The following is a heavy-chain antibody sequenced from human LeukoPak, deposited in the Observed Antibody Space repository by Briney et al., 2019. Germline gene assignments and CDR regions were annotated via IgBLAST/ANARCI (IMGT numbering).Heavy chain of an antibody. CDR3: AIRYSGSYNDY. J-gene: IGHJ4*02. CDR2: IYPGDSDI. D-gene: IGHD1-26*01. Sequence: GESLQISCRGSGSIFATHWIGWVRQLPGKGLEWMGIIYPGDSDIRYSPSFQGQVTISADKSISTAYLQWSRLKASDTAMYYCAIRYSGSYNDYGGQGTLVTVSS. V-gene: IGHV5-51*01. CDR1: GSIFATHW.